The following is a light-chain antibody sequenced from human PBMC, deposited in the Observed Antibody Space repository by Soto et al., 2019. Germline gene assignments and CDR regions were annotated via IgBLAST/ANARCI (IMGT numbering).Light chain of an antibody. CDR1: HSVSSSY. V-gene: IGKV3-20*01. CDR2: AAS. Sequence: EIVLTQSPGTLSLSPGERAPLSCRASHSVSSSYLAWYQQTRGQPPRILIYAASSRDTGIPDRFSGSGSGTDFTLPISSLEPEDFEVYYCQQYGSQPITFGQGTRLEIK. J-gene: IGKJ5*01. CDR3: QQYGSQPIT.